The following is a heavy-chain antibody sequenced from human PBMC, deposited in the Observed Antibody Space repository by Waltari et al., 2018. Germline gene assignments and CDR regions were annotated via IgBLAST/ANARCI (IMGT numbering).Heavy chain of an antibody. J-gene: IGHJ6*02. D-gene: IGHD6-13*01. CDR3: ARGSTFYGLDV. Sequence: EVQLVQSGAEVKKPGESLTISCKGSGYTFTTYWIGWVRQVPGKGLEWMGLIFPGDSDRRYSPSFQGQVTFSADKSISTAYLQWSSLKASDTAIYYCARGSTFYGLDVWGQGTPVIVS. V-gene: IGHV5-51*01. CDR1: GYTFTTYW. CDR2: IFPGDSDR.